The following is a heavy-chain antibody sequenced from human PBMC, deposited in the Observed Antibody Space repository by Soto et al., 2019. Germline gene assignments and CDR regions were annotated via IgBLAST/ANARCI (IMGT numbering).Heavy chain of an antibody. J-gene: IGHJ1*01. CDR2: ISYDGSDK. D-gene: IGHD2-15*01. CDR3: ANGVVVATTYFQQ. CDR1: GFTFSSYG. V-gene: IGHV3-30*18. Sequence: QVQLVESGGGVVQPGRSLRLSCAASGFTFSSYGMHWVRQAPGKGLEWVAVISYDGSDKYYADSVKGRFTISRDNSNTTLYLQMDSLRAEDTAVYYCANGVVVATTYFQQRGQAT.